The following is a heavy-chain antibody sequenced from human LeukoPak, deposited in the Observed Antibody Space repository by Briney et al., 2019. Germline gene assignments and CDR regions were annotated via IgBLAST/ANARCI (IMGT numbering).Heavy chain of an antibody. J-gene: IGHJ4*02. Sequence: SETLSLTCTVSGYSISSGYYWGWIRQPPGKGLEWIGSIYHSGSTYYNPSLKSRVTISVDTSKNQFSLKLSSVTAADTAVYYCARESPQRSMAKDYWGQGTLVTVSS. CDR3: ARESPQRSMAKDY. CDR2: IYHSGST. CDR1: GYSISSGYY. V-gene: IGHV4-38-2*02. D-gene: IGHD5-24*01.